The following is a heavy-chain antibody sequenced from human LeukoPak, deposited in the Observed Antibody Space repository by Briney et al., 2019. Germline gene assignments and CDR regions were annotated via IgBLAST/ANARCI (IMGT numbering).Heavy chain of an antibody. J-gene: IGHJ4*02. D-gene: IGHD3-16*02. Sequence: GGSLRLSCAASGFTFSSYWMSWVRQAPGKGLEWVSAISGGGGSTYYADSVKGRFTISRDNSKNTLYLQMNSLRAEDTAVYYCAKDCDYVWGSYRYDYFDYWGQGTLVTVSS. CDR1: GFTFSSYW. CDR3: AKDCDYVWGSYRYDYFDY. V-gene: IGHV3-23*01. CDR2: ISGGGGST.